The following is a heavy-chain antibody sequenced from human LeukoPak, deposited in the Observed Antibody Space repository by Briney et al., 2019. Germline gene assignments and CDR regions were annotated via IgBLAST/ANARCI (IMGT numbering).Heavy chain of an antibody. CDR2: INTDGSTT. V-gene: IGHV3-74*01. Sequence: GGSLRLSCAASGFTFSSYWMHWVCQAPGKGLVWVSRINTDGSTTIYADSVKGRFTIFRDNAKNTLYLQMNSLRDEDTAVYYCARDWYSGSQGYWGQGTLVTVSS. D-gene: IGHD1-26*01. CDR3: ARDWYSGSQGY. J-gene: IGHJ4*02. CDR1: GFTFSSYW.